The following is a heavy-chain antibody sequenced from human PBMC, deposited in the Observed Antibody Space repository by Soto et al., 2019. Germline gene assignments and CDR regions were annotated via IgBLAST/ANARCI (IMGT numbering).Heavy chain of an antibody. CDR1: GYTFTSYH. Sequence: QVQLVQSGAEVKKPGASVKVSCKTSGYTFTSYHISWVRQAPGQGLEWMGWISAYNTNTNYAQKFQGRVTMTTDTLTSTAYMELSSLRSDDTAVYYCARDTPPTDYWGQGTLVTLSS. CDR3: ARDTPPTDY. J-gene: IGHJ4*02. V-gene: IGHV1-18*01. CDR2: ISAYNTNT.